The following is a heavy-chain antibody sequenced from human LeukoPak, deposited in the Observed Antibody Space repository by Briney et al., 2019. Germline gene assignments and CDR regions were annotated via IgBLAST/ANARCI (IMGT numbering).Heavy chain of an antibody. V-gene: IGHV4-38-2*02. CDR1: GYSISSGYY. Sequence: SETLSLTCTVSGYSISSGYYWGWIRQPPGKGLEWIGSIYHSGSTYYNPSLKSRVTISVDTSKNQFSLKLSSVTAADTAVYYCARVSGWMVILFDYWGQGTLVTVSS. CDR3: ARVSGWMVILFDY. J-gene: IGHJ4*02. D-gene: IGHD3-22*01. CDR2: IYHSGST.